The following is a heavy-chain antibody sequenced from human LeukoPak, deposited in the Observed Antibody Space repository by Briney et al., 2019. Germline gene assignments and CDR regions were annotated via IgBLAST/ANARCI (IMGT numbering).Heavy chain of an antibody. V-gene: IGHV4-34*01. CDR1: GGSFNGYS. Sequence: PSETLSLTCAVHGGSFNGYSWTWIRQTPEKGLEWIGEINHHGNTIYNPSLQSRLTISVDTSKNQFSLRLNSVTAADAAVYFCARRKWQQGFDYWGQGTLVTVST. D-gene: IGHD5-24*01. CDR2: INHHGNT. CDR3: ARRKWQQGFDY. J-gene: IGHJ4*02.